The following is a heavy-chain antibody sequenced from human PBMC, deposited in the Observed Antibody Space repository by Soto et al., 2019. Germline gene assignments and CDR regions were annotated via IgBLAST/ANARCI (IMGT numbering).Heavy chain of an antibody. J-gene: IGHJ4*02. CDR1: GGTFSSYT. V-gene: IGHV1-69*02. Sequence: QVQLVQSGAEVKKPGSSVKVSCKASGGTFSSYTISWVRQAPGQGLEWMGRIIPILGIANYAQKFQGRVTIPADKSTGSAYLELSSLRSEDTAVYYCAVTGYRSSWYPHYWGQGTLVTVSP. D-gene: IGHD6-13*01. CDR2: IIPILGIA. CDR3: AVTGYRSSWYPHY.